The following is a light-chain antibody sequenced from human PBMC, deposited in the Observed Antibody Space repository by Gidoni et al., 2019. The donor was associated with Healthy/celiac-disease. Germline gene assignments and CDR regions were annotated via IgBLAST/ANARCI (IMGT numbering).Light chain of an antibody. J-gene: IGKJ1*01. CDR2: GAS. V-gene: IGKV3-20*01. Sequence: EIVLTQSPGTLSLSPGERATLSCRASQSVSSSYLAWYQQKPGQASRLLIYGASSRATGIPDRFSGSGSGTDFTLTISRLEPEDFAVYYCQLLWTFGQGTKVEIK. CDR1: QSVSSSY. CDR3: QLLWT.